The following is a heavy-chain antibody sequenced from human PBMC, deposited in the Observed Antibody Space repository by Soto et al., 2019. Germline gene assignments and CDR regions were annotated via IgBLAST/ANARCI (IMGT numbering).Heavy chain of an antibody. CDR2: ISSSGTII. CDR1: GFSFSDYY. V-gene: IGHV3-11*01. CDR3: AREFRDGAFDV. J-gene: IGHJ3*01. Sequence: QVQLVESGGDLVKPGGSLRLSCAASGFSFSDYYMSWIRQAPGEGLEWVSYISSSGTIIYYADSVKGRFTISRDNAKNSLYLQMNTLSDEDTAVYYCAREFRDGAFDVWGQGAMVTVSS.